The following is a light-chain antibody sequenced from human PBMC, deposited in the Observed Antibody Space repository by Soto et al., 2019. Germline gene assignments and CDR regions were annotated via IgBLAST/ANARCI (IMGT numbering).Light chain of an antibody. V-gene: IGKV3-20*01. CDR1: QSVSSSY. CDR2: GAS. CDR3: QQYGSSSWT. J-gene: IGKJ1*01. Sequence: EIVLTQSPGTLSLSPGERATLSCRASQSVSSSYLAWYQQKPGQGPRLLIYGASSRATGVPDRFSGSGSGTDFTLTITRLEPEDFAVYYCQQYGSSSWTFGQGPKVEIK.